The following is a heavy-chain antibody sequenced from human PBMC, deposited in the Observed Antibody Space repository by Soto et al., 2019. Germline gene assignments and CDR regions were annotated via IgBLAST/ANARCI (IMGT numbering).Heavy chain of an antibody. D-gene: IGHD4-17*01. CDR2: ISAHGARS. CDR1: GFTFSSYA. Sequence: EVQLLESGGGLVQPGRSLRLSCAASGFTFSSYAMTWVRQAPGKGLEWVSGISAHGARSYYADSGKGRFTISRDNSKNTLYLQMNSLRVEDTAVYYCAKATTVTKEGDYCHWGQGTMVTVSS. CDR3: AKATTVTKEGDYCH. V-gene: IGHV3-23*01. J-gene: IGHJ4*02.